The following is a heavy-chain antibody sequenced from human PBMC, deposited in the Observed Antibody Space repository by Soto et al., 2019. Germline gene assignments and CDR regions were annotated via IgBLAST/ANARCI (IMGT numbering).Heavy chain of an antibody. CDR2: ISYDGSNK. V-gene: IGHV3-30-3*01. Sequence: GGSLRLSCAASGFTFSSYAMHWVRQAPGKGLEWVAVISYDGSNKYYADSVKGRFTISRDNSKNTLHLQMNTLGAEATAVYSCARGPQSTTGTILGYWGQGTLVTVSS. CDR3: ARGPQSTTGTILGY. D-gene: IGHD1-7*01. J-gene: IGHJ4*02. CDR1: GFTFSSYA.